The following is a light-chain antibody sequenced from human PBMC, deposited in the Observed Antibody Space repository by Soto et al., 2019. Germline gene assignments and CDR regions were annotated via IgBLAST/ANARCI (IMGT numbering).Light chain of an antibody. J-gene: IGKJ1*01. V-gene: IGKV1-16*01. CDR3: QQYYSYPRT. Sequence: DIQMTQSPSSLSASVGDRVTVACRASQSITKCLNWYQHKPGKAPMLLIYAASSLQGGVPSRFSGSGSGTDFTLTISCLQSEDFATYYCQQYYSYPRTFGQGTKVDIK. CDR1: QSITKC. CDR2: AAS.